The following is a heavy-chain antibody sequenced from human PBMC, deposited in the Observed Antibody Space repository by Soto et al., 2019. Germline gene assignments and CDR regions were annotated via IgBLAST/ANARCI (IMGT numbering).Heavy chain of an antibody. J-gene: IGHJ4*02. CDR2: IYYSGST. Sequence: SETLSLTCTVSGGSISSGGYYWSWIRQHPGKGLEWIGYIYYSGSTYYNPSLKSRVTISVDTSKNQFSLKLSSVTAADTAVYYCARECGRDYVWGSYRSYYFDYWGQGTLVTVS. D-gene: IGHD3-16*02. CDR1: GGSISSGGYY. CDR3: ARECGRDYVWGSYRSYYFDY. V-gene: IGHV4-31*03.